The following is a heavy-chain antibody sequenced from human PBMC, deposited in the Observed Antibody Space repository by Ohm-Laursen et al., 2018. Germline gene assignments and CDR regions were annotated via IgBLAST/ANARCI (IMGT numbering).Heavy chain of an antibody. D-gene: IGHD6-19*01. J-gene: IGHJ6*02. CDR1: GESSSGYF. Sequence: SETLSLTCAVNGESSSGYFWNWIRQPPGKGLEWIGEIYQSGSTKYNPSLKRRVTLSADSSNSQFSLRLTSVTAADTATYYCARGSGFFKLDVWGQGTTVTVSS. CDR2: IYQSGST. CDR3: ARGSGFFKLDV. V-gene: IGHV4-34*01.